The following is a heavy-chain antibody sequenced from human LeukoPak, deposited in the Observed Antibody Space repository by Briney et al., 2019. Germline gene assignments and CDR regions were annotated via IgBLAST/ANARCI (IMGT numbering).Heavy chain of an antibody. Sequence: GRSLRLSCAASGFTFDDYAMHWVRQALGKGLEWVSGISWNSGSIGYADSVKGRFTISRDNAKNSLYLQMNSLRAEDTALYYCAKSRLAADYDSSGYHGWGQGTLVTVSS. CDR2: ISWNSGSI. CDR3: AKSRLAADYDSSGYHG. CDR1: GFTFDDYA. D-gene: IGHD3-22*01. J-gene: IGHJ4*02. V-gene: IGHV3-9*01.